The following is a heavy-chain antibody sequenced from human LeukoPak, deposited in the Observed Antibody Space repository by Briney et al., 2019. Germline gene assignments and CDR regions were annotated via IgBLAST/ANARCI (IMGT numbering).Heavy chain of an antibody. J-gene: IGHJ4*02. V-gene: IGHV1-69*13. CDR3: ARDIVVRGVITRYFDY. CDR1: VGTFSSYA. Sequence: SVKVSCKASVGTFSSYAISWVRQAPGQGLEWMGGIIPIFGTANYAQKFQGRVTITADESTSTAYMELSSLRSEDTAVYYCARDIVVRGVITRYFDYWGQGTLVTVSS. D-gene: IGHD3-10*01. CDR2: IIPIFGTA.